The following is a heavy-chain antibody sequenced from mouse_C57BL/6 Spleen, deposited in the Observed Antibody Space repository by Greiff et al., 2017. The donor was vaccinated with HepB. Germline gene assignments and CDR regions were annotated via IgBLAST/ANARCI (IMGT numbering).Heavy chain of an antibody. CDR3: TRPDYYGSSYVFAY. V-gene: IGHV1-15*01. CDR2: IDPETGGT. D-gene: IGHD1-1*01. J-gene: IGHJ3*01. Sequence: VQLQQSGAELVRPGASVTLSCKASGYTFTDYEMHWVKQTPVHGLEWIGAIDPETGGTAYNQKFKGKAILTADKSSSTAYMELRSLTSEDSAVYYCTRPDYYGSSYVFAYWGQGTLVTVSA. CDR1: GYTFTDYE.